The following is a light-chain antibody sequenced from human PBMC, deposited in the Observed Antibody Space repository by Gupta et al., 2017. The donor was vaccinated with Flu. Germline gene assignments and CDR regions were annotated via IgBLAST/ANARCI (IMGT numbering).Light chain of an antibody. V-gene: IGKV3-15*01. J-gene: IGKJ1*01. CDR2: GAS. Sequence: PATLSVSPGERATLSCRASESVSNNLVWFQQKQGQAPRLLIFGASCRGTGVPDRFSGSGSGTEFTLTISGLQSEDFAVYYCQQYHNWPRTFGQGTRVDIK. CDR1: ESVSNN. CDR3: QQYHNWPRT.